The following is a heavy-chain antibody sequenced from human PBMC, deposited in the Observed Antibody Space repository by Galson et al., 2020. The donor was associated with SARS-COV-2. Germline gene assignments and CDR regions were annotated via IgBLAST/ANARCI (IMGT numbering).Heavy chain of an antibody. D-gene: IGHD6-13*01. CDR1: GYTFSNYG. J-gene: IGHJ5*02. CDR2: ISAHNGNT. Sequence: ASVKVSCKASGYTFSNYGISWVRQAPGQGLEWIGWISAHNGNTNYAEKVQGRVTMTTDTSTSTAYMELRSLRSDDTAVYYCARDQEGLGVAGTGNNWFDPWGQGTLVTVSS. CDR3: ARDQEGLGVAGTGNNWFDP. V-gene: IGHV1-18*04.